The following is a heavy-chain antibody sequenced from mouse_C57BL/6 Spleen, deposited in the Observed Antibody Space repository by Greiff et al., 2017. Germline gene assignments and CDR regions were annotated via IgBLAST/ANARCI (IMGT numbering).Heavy chain of an antibody. J-gene: IGHJ4*01. Sequence: QVQLQQPGAELVMPGASVKLSCKASGYTFTSYWMHWVKQRPGQGLEWIGEIDPSDSYTNYNQKFKGKSTLTVDKSSSTAYMQLSSLTSEASAVYYFARYSYGNYEAMDYWGQGTSVTVSS. V-gene: IGHV1-69*01. CDR1: GYTFTSYW. D-gene: IGHD2-1*01. CDR2: IDPSDSYT. CDR3: ARYSYGNYEAMDY.